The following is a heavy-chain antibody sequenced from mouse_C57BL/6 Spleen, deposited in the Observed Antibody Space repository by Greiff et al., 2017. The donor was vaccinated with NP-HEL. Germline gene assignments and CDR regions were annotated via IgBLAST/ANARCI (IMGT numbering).Heavy chain of an antibody. D-gene: IGHD3-2*02. V-gene: IGHV1-4*01. J-gene: IGHJ2*01. CDR2: INPSSGYT. CDR3: ASAPSSGSLYFDY. CDR1: GYTFTSYT. Sequence: QVQLKQSGAELARPGASVKMSCKASGYTFTSYTMHWVKQRPGQGLEWIGYINPSSGYTKYNQKFKDKATLTADKSSSTAYMQLSSLTSEDSAVYYCASAPSSGSLYFDYWGQGTTLTVSS.